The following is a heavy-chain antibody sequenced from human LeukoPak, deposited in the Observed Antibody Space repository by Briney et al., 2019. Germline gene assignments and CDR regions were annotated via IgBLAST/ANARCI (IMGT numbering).Heavy chain of an antibody. CDR1: GFTVSSNY. CDR3: ARGAGYNYPYYFDY. CDR2: IYGGGNI. J-gene: IGHJ4*02. D-gene: IGHD5-24*01. Sequence: GGSLRLSCAASGFTVSSNYMNWVRQAPGKGLEWVSVIYGGGNIYYADSVRGRFTISRDNSKNTLYLQMNSLRAEDTAVYYCARGAGYNYPYYFDYWGQGTLVTVSS. V-gene: IGHV3-53*01.